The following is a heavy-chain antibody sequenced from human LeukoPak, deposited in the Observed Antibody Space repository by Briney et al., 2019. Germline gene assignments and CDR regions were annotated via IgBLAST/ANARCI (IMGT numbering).Heavy chain of an antibody. D-gene: IGHD3-3*01. J-gene: IGHJ4*02. Sequence: SVKVSCKASGGTFSSYAISWVRQAPGQGLEWMGGTIPIFGTANYAQKLEGRLTISTDESTSTAYMELSSLRSEDTAVYYCASSLGYDFWSGYSVYYFDYWGQGTLVTVSS. CDR3: ASSLGYDFWSGYSVYYFDY. V-gene: IGHV1-69*05. CDR2: TIPIFGTA. CDR1: GGTFSSYA.